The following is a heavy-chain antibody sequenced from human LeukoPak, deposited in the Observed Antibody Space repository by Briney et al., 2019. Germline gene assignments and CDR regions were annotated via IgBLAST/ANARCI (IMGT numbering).Heavy chain of an antibody. J-gene: IGHJ4*02. V-gene: IGHV3-23*01. Sequence: GGSLRLSCAASGFTFSIYAMNWVRQAPGKGLEWVSSISANGGETHYADSVRGRFTISRDNSKNTLYLQINNPRVEDTAVYYCAKRYYDFPLDYWGQGTLVTVSS. CDR3: AKRYYDFPLDY. D-gene: IGHD3-3*01. CDR2: ISANGGET. CDR1: GFTFSIYA.